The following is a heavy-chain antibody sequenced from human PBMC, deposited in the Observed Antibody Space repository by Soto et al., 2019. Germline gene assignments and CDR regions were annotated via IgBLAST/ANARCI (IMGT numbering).Heavy chain of an antibody. Sequence: PGGSLRLSCAASGFTFSSYGMHWARQAPGKGLEWVAVISYDGSNKYYADSVKGRFTISRDNSKNTLYLQMNSLRAEDTAVYYCAKLYDFWSGYYTPEGYWGQGTLFTVSS. J-gene: IGHJ4*02. V-gene: IGHV3-30*18. D-gene: IGHD3-3*01. CDR2: ISYDGSNK. CDR3: AKLYDFWSGYYTPEGY. CDR1: GFTFSSYG.